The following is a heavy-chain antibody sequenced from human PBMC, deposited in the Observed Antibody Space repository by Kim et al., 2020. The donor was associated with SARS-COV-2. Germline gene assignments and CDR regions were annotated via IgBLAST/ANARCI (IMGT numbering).Heavy chain of an antibody. CDR3: GRGIWGSTWS. CDR2: YN. D-gene: IGHD6-13*01. V-gene: IGHV6-1*01. Sequence: YNDYALSVKTRITINPDTSKNQFSLQLNSVTPEDTAVYYCGRGIWGSTWSWGQGTQVTVSS. J-gene: IGHJ4*02.